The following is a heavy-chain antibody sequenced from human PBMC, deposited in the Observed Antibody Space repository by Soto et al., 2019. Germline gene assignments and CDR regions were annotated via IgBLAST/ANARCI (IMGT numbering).Heavy chain of an antibody. Sequence: ASVKVSCKASGGTFSSYAISWVRQAPGQGLEWMGGIIPIFGTANYAQKFQGRVTITADESTSTAYMELSSLRSEDTAVYYCARVFGFLEWLPFDYWGQGTLVTVSS. CDR1: GGTFSSYA. D-gene: IGHD3-3*01. V-gene: IGHV1-69*13. J-gene: IGHJ4*02. CDR2: IIPIFGTA. CDR3: ARVFGFLEWLPFDY.